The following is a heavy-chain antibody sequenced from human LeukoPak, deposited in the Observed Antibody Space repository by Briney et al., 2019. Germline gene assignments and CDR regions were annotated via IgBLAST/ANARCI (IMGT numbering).Heavy chain of an antibody. CDR2: IYYSGST. D-gene: IGHD3-10*01. J-gene: IGHJ4*02. CDR1: GGSISSSNFY. V-gene: IGHV4-39*01. CDR3: ARRRHYYYGSGSYYIDY. Sequence: SETLSLTCTVSGGSISSSNFYWGWIRQPPGKGLEWIGSIYYSGSTYYNPSLNSRVTISVDTSKNQFSLQLDSVTAADTAVYYCARRRHYYYGSGSYYIDYWGQGTLVTVSS.